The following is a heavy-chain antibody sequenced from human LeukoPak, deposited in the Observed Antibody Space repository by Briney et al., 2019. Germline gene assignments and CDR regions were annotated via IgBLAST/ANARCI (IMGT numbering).Heavy chain of an antibody. CDR3: AREAVVWFGELLAKSDHYYYYYMDV. J-gene: IGHJ6*03. CDR1: GGSISSGSYY. CDR2: IYTSGST. V-gene: IGHV4-61*02. Sequence: SETLSLTCTVSGGSISSGSYYWSWIRQPAGKGLEWIGRIYTSGSTNYNPSLKSRVTMSVDTSKNQFSLKLSSVTAADTAVYYCAREAVVWFGELLAKSDHYYYYYMDVWGKGTTVTISS. D-gene: IGHD3-10*01.